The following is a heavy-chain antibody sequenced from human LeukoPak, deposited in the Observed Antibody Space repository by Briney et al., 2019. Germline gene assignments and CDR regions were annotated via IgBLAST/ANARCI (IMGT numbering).Heavy chain of an antibody. J-gene: IGHJ4*02. D-gene: IGHD2-8*01. V-gene: IGHV3-23*01. Sequence: GGSLRLSCAVSGFTFSSYAMNWVRQAPGKGLEWVSGISGSGAGTYYADSVKGRFTISRDNSKNTLYLQMNSLRAEDTAVYYCAKMVREFYTISYYFDYWGQGTLVTVSS. CDR2: ISGSGAGT. CDR1: GFTFSSYA. CDR3: AKMVREFYTISYYFDY.